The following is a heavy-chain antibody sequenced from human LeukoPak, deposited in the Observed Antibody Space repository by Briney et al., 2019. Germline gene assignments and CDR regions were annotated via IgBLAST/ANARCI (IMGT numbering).Heavy chain of an antibody. D-gene: IGHD6-13*01. CDR1: GYTLTSYY. CDR3: ARGVYIAAAQYGY. J-gene: IGHJ4*02. CDR2: INPSGGST. Sequence: ASVKVSCKASGYTLTSYYMHWVRQAPGQGLEWMGVINPSGGSTSYAQNFQGRVTMTRDTSTSTVYMELSSLRSEDTAVYYCARGVYIAAAQYGYWGQGTLVTVSS. V-gene: IGHV1-46*01.